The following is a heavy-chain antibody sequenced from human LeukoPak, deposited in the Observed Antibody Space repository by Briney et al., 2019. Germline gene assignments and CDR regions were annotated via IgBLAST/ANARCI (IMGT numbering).Heavy chain of an antibody. V-gene: IGHV4-34*01. CDR1: GGSFSGYY. CDR2: INHSGST. Sequence: SETLSLTCAVYGGSFSGYYWSWIRQPPGKGLEWIGEINHSGSTNYNPSLKSRVTISVDTSKNQFSLKLSSVTATDTAVYYCARRLYYYYYYMDVWGKGTTVTVSS. CDR3: ARRLYYYYYYMDV. J-gene: IGHJ6*03.